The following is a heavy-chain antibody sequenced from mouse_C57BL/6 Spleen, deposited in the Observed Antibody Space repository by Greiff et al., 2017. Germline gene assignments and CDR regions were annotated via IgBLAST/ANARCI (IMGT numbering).Heavy chain of an antibody. Sequence: VKLVESGAELVKPGASVKLSCKASGYTFTEYTIHWVKQRSGQGLEWIGWFYPGSGSIKYNEKFKEKATLTAEKSSSTVYMELSRLTSEEAAVYFCARHEELYYAMDYWGQGTSVTVSS. J-gene: IGHJ4*01. V-gene: IGHV1-62-2*01. CDR1: GYTFTEYT. CDR3: ARHEELYYAMDY. CDR2: FYPGSGSI.